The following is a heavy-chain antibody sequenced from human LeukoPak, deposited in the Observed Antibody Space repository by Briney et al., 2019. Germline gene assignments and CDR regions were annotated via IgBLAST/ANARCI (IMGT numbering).Heavy chain of an antibody. CDR3: TRGEVGYSNGWSAADY. J-gene: IGHJ4*02. V-gene: IGHV3-48*02. D-gene: IGHD6-19*01. Sequence: PGGSLRLSCAASGFTFNTYSMNWVRQAPGKGLEWVSYISSGSSTIYYTDSLKGRFTISRDNAKNSLYLQMNSLRDEDTAVYYCTRGEVGYSNGWSAADYWGQGTLVTVSS. CDR1: GFTFNTYS. CDR2: ISSGSSTI.